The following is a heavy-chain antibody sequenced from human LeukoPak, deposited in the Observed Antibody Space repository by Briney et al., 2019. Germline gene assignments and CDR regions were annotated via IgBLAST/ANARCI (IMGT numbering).Heavy chain of an antibody. CDR2: IYYSGST. V-gene: IGHV4-39*07. J-gene: IGHJ3*02. CDR1: GGSISSSSYY. Sequence: PSQTLSLTCTVSGGSISSSSYYWGWIRQPPGKGLEWIGSIYYSGSTYYNPSLKSRVTISVDTSKNQFSLKLSSVTAADTAVYYYARVASITMIVVVMRDDPDARDIWGQGTMVTVSS. D-gene: IGHD3-22*01. CDR3: ARVASITMIVVVMRDDPDARDI.